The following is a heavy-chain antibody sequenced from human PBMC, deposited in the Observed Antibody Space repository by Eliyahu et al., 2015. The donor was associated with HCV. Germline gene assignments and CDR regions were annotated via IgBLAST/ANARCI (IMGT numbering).Heavy chain of an antibody. CDR3: AREALEEDANDF. Sequence: QVQLVQSGTEVRKPGASVKISCKASGYTFTTYYMHWVRRAPGQGLEWMGVVTPRDGTTTYAQKFQDRVTMTTDTSATTVYLEVTDLRPDDTAVYYCAREALEEDANDFWGQGTQVTVSS. CDR2: VTPRDGTT. J-gene: IGHJ4*02. D-gene: IGHD1-1*01. V-gene: IGHV1-46*01. CDR1: GYTFTTYY.